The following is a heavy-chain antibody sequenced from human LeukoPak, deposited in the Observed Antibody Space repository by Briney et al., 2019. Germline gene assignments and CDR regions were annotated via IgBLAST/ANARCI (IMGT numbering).Heavy chain of an antibody. CDR3: ARHGQGGLRYHDC. J-gene: IGHJ4*02. Sequence: SETLSLTCTVSGSFISYNTYYWGWIRQPPGKGLEWIASIDCSGTTHFNPSLKSRVTISVDTSKNQFSLKLSSVTAADTAVYYCARHGQGGLRYHDCWGQGTLVTVSS. CDR2: IDCSGTT. CDR1: GSFISYNTYY. V-gene: IGHV4-39*01. D-gene: IGHD4-17*01.